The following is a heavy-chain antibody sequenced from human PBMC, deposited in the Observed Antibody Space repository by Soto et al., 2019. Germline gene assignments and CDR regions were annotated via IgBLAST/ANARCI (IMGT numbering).Heavy chain of an antibody. D-gene: IGHD6-19*01. CDR1: GFTISSNY. Sequence: QGGTLRLSCSASGFTISSNYMSWVRQARGKGLEWVSGIYSGGSTYYADSVKGRFTISRDKSKNTLYLQMNGLRAEDTAVYYCARDNRQWLGSYYYYYGMDVWGQGTTVTVSS. CDR3: ARDNRQWLGSYYYYYGMDV. J-gene: IGHJ6*02. CDR2: IYSGGST. V-gene: IGHV3-53*01.